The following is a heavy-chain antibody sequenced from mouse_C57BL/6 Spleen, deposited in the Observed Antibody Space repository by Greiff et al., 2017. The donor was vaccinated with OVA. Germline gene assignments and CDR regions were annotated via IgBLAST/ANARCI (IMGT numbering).Heavy chain of an antibody. CDR1: GYTFTSYW. CDR3: ARNSYYYGSSYDWYFDV. Sequence: QVQLQQPGAELVKPGASVKMSCKASGYTFTSYWITWVKQRPGQGLEWIGDIYPGSGSTNYNEKFKSKATLTVDTSSSTAYMQLSSLTSEDSAVYYCARNSYYYGSSYDWYFDVWGTGTTVTVSS. CDR2: IYPGSGST. V-gene: IGHV1-55*01. J-gene: IGHJ1*03. D-gene: IGHD1-1*01.